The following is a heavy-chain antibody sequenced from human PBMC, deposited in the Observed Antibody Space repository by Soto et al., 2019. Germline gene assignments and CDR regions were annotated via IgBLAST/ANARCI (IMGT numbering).Heavy chain of an antibody. D-gene: IGHD4-17*01. Sequence: SETLSLTCTVSGGSISSYYWSWIQQPAGKGLEWIGRIYTSGSTNYNPSLKSRVTMSVDTSKNQFSLKLSSVTAADTAVYYCARASTVTNAAQFASWGQGALVPVSS. J-gene: IGHJ1*01. CDR3: ARASTVTNAAQFAS. V-gene: IGHV4-4*07. CDR2: IYTSGST. CDR1: GGSISSYY.